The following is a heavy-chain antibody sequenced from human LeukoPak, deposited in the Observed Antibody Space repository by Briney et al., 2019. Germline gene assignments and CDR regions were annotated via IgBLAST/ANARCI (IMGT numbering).Heavy chain of an antibody. V-gene: IGHV4-34*01. Sequence: SETLSLTCAVYGGSFSGYYRSWIRQPPGKGLEWIGEINHSGSTNYNPSLKSRVTISVDTSKNQFSLKLSSVTAADTAVYYCARSHDDRAYYDFWSGNRYYYYYMDVWGKGTTVTVSS. CDR3: ARSHDDRAYYDFWSGNRYYYYYMDV. CDR1: GGSFSGYY. CDR2: INHSGST. D-gene: IGHD3-3*01. J-gene: IGHJ6*03.